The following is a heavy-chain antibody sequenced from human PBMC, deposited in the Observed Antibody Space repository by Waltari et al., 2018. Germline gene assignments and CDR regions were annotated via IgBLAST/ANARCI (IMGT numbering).Heavy chain of an antibody. CDR2: CDPAHGET. Sequence: QVQLVQSGAEVKKPGASVKVSCKVSGYTLTELSMHWVRQAPGKGLEWMGGCDPAHGETIYAQKFQGRVTMTEDTSTDTAYMELSSLRSEDTAVYYCATSDSPWNPLDYWGQGTLVTVSS. V-gene: IGHV1-24*01. CDR1: GYTLTELS. CDR3: ATSDSPWNPLDY. D-gene: IGHD1-1*01. J-gene: IGHJ4*02.